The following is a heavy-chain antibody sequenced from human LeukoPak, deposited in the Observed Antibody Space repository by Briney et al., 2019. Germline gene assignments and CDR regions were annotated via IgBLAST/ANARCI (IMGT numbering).Heavy chain of an antibody. CDR3: ASHYSGYGNFDS. CDR1: GGSITSSN. J-gene: IGHJ4*02. Sequence: SETLSLTCTISGGSITSSNWSWIRQPPGKGLEWIGYIYYIGNTDYNPSLKSRVTMSVDTSKNQFSLELSSVTAADTAVYYCASHYSGYGNFDSWGQGTLVTVSS. D-gene: IGHD5-12*01. V-gene: IGHV4-59*08. CDR2: IYYIGNT.